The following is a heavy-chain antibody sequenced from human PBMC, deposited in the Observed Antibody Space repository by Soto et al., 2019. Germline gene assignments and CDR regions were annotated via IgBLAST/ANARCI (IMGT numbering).Heavy chain of an antibody. J-gene: IGHJ4*02. V-gene: IGHV3-33*01. Sequence: QVQLVESGGGVVQPGRSLRLSCAASGFTFSSYGMHWVRQAPGKGLEWVAVIWYDGSHKYYADSVEGRLTISRDNSKNTLYLQMSSLRAEATAGYYRARSYRSSWLDYWGQGTLVTVSS. CDR2: IWYDGSHK. D-gene: IGHD6-13*01. CDR3: ARSYRSSWLDY. CDR1: GFTFSSYG.